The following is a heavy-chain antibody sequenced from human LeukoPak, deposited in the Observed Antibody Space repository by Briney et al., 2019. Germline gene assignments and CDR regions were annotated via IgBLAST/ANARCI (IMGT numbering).Heavy chain of an antibody. CDR3: AKAAPNVPDILTAFDY. CDR2: ISSSGSTI. Sequence: PGGSLRLSCAASGFTFSSYEMNWVRQAPGKGLEWVSYISSSGSTIYYADSVKGRFTISRDNAKNSLYLQMNSLRAEDTAVYYCAKAAPNVPDILTAFDYWGQGTLVTVSS. V-gene: IGHV3-48*03. CDR1: GFTFSSYE. J-gene: IGHJ4*02. D-gene: IGHD3-9*01.